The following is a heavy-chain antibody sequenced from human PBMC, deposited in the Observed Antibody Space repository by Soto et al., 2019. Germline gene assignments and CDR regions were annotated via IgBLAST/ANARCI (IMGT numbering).Heavy chain of an antibody. J-gene: IGHJ4*02. V-gene: IGHV3-23*01. CDR3: AKGRGGSGSLTPRVDF. Sequence: EVQLLESGGGLVQPGGSLRLSCAASGFTFNNYAMTWVRQAQGKGLEWVSAISGGGDTTSYADSVKGRFTVSRDGSKNTRYLQMSSLRAEDTALYYCAKGRGGSGSLTPRVDFWGQGTLVTVSS. D-gene: IGHD3-10*01. CDR2: ISGGGDTT. CDR1: GFTFNNYA.